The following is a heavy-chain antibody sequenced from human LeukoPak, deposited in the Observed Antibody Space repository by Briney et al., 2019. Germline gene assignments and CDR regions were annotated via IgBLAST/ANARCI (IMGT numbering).Heavy chain of an antibody. Sequence: PGGSLRLSCVASGFTFSSYAMSWVRQAPGKGLEWVSAISGSGDPTYYADSLKGRFTISRDKSKNTLHLQVNSLRAEDTAVYYCAKASSDSSSYAYFHHWGQGTLVTVST. V-gene: IGHV3-23*01. CDR2: ISGSGDPT. CDR1: GFTFSSYA. J-gene: IGHJ1*01. CDR3: AKASSDSSSYAYFHH. D-gene: IGHD3-22*01.